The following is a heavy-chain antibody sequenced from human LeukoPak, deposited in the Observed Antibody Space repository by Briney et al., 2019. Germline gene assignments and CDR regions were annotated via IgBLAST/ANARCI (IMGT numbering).Heavy chain of an antibody. CDR2: IYYNLST. J-gene: IGHJ1*01. CDR3: AKGGDAYKVGNY. D-gene: IGHD5-24*01. V-gene: IGHV4-39*07. Sequence: SETLSLTCIVSGDTIDTRHFYWTWIRQPPRKGLEWIGSIYYNLSTSYNPSLLSRGTISVDTSKNQFSLRLTSVTAADTAMYYCAKGGDAYKVGNYWGPGTMVTVSS. CDR1: GDTIDTRHFY.